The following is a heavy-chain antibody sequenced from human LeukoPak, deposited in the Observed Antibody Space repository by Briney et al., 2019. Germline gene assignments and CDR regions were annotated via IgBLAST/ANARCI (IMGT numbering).Heavy chain of an antibody. CDR1: GFIFSSYW. V-gene: IGHV3-7*01. Sequence: GGSLRLFCAASGFIFSSYWMSWVRQAPGKGLEWVANIEQDGTEKYVDSVKGRFTISRDNAKNSLYLQMNSLRAEDTAVYYCARDPFWSGYFDFDYWGQGTLVTVS. D-gene: IGHD3-3*01. CDR2: IEQDGTE. CDR3: ARDPFWSGYFDFDY. J-gene: IGHJ4*02.